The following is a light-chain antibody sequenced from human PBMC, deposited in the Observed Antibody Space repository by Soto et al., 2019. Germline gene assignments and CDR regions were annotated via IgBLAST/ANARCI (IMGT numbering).Light chain of an antibody. J-gene: IGKJ1*01. V-gene: IGKV1-5*03. CDR2: KAS. CDR1: QSISSW. CDR3: QQYHTYWWT. Sequence: DIQMTQSPSTLSASVGDRVTITCRASQSISSWLAWYQQKPGKAPKLLIYKASSLETEVPSRFSGSGSETEFTLTINSLQPDDSATYYCQQYHTYWWTFGQGTKVEIK.